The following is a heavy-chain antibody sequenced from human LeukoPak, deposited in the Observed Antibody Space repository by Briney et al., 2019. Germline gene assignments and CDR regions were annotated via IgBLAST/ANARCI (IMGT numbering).Heavy chain of an antibody. V-gene: IGHV1-46*01. CDR3: ARAHSGGGDSSGWYYFDY. D-gene: IGHD6-19*01. Sequence: ASVKVSCKASGYTFTSYYMHWVRQAPGQGLEWMGTINPSGGSTSYAQKFQGRVTMTRDTSTSTVYMELSSLRSEDTAVYYCARAHSGGGDSSGWYYFDYWGQGTLVTVSS. CDR2: INPSGGST. CDR1: GYTFTSYY. J-gene: IGHJ4*02.